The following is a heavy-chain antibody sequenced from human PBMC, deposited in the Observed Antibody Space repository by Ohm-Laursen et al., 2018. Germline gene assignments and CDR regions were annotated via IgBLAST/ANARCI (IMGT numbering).Heavy chain of an antibody. CDR2: LWYDGSNK. Sequence: SLRLSCSASGFTIGAHNMDWVRQAPGKGLEWVSLLWYDGSNKLYAESVKGRFTISRDTSKKTLYLQMSALSAEDTAVYYCARDRTVYGVGNGLDALDVWGQGTMVTVSS. J-gene: IGHJ3*01. CDR3: ARDRTVYGVGNGLDALDV. D-gene: IGHD3-3*01. CDR1: GFTIGAHN. V-gene: IGHV3-33*01.